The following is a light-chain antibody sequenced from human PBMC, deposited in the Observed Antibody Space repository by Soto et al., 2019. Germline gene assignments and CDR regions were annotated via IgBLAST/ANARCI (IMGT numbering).Light chain of an antibody. CDR1: SGHSSYA. CDR3: QTWGTGIWV. J-gene: IGLJ3*02. V-gene: IGLV4-69*01. Sequence: QPVLTQLPSASASLGASVKFTCTLSSGHSSYAIAWHQQQPEKGPRYLMKLNSDGSHSKGDGIPDRFSGSSSGAERYLTISSLQSEDEADYYCQTWGTGIWVFGGGTKLTVL. CDR2: LNSDGSH.